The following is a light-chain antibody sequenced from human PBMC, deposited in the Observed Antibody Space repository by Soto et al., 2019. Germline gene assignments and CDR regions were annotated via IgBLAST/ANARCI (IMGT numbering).Light chain of an antibody. CDR1: SSNIGSNY. CDR3: ATWDDSLSAFYV. Sequence: QSVLTQPPSASGTPGQRVTISCSGSSSNIGSNYVYWYQQLPGTAPKLLIHTNNQRPSGVPDRFSGSKSGTSASLAISGLRSEDEADYYCATWDDSLSAFYVFGPGTKLTVL. CDR2: TNN. V-gene: IGLV1-47*02. J-gene: IGLJ1*01.